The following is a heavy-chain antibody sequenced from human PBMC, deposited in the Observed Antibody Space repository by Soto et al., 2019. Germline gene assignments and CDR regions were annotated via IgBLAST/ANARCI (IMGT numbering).Heavy chain of an antibody. V-gene: IGHV3-74*01. Sequence: EVQLVESGGGLVQPGGSLRLSCAVSGFTFSNYWMHWVRQAPGKGLVWVSRINSDGSSTSYADFVKGRFTLSRDNDKNTLYLQMNSLRAEDTAVYYCARVRVDGDCIPWGQGTLVTVSP. CDR2: INSDGSST. CDR3: ARVRVDGDCIP. D-gene: IGHD2-21*02. CDR1: GFTFSNYW. J-gene: IGHJ5*02.